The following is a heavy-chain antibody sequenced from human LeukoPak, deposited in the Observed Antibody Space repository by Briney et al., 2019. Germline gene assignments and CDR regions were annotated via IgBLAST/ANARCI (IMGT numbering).Heavy chain of an antibody. D-gene: IGHD6-13*01. CDR1: GGSISSYY. J-gene: IGHJ3*02. CDR3: ARAYSSGGADAFDI. Sequence: SETLSLTCTVSGGSISSYYRSWIRQPPGKGLEWIGYIYYSGSTNYNPSLKSRVTISVDTSKSQFSLKLSSVTAADTAVYYCARAYSSGGADAFDIWGQGTMVTVSS. V-gene: IGHV4-59*01. CDR2: IYYSGST.